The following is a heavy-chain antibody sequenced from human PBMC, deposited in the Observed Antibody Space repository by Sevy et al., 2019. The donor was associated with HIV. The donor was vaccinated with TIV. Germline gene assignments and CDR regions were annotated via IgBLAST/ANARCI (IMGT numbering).Heavy chain of an antibody. CDR3: TRLICPVDAFDI. Sequence: GGSLRLSCAASGFTFSGSALHWVRQASGKGLEWVGRIKKIGDSYATAFAASLEGRITISRDDLKNTVHLQMNRLKIEDTAVYYCTRLICPVDAFDIWGQWTMVTVSS. J-gene: IGHJ3*02. V-gene: IGHV3-73*01. D-gene: IGHD6-25*01. CDR1: GFTFSGSA. CDR2: IKKIGDSYAT.